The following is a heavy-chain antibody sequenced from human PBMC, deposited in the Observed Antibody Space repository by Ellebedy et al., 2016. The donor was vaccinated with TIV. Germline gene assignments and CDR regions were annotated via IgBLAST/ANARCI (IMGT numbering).Heavy chain of an antibody. CDR2: IRQGDSAT. CDR1: GFSFRSYW. Sequence: GESLKISCAASGFSFRSYWMSWIRQAPGKGLEWVANIRQGDSATYYLDSVRGRFTISRDDARNSLYLQMHSLIAEDTAVYYCARRASYGDYAVQINNWFDPWGQGTLVTVSS. CDR3: ARRASYGDYAVQINNWFDP. V-gene: IGHV3-7*01. J-gene: IGHJ5*02. D-gene: IGHD4-17*01.